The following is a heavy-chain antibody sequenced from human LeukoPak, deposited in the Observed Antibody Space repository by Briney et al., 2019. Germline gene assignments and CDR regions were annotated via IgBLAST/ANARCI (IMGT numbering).Heavy chain of an antibody. Sequence: SETLSLTCTVSGGSISSSSYYWGWIRQPPGKGLEWIGSIYYSGSTYYNPSLKSRVTISVDTSKNQFSLKLSSVTAADTAVYYCARLALFWSGPSYYFDYWGQGTLVTVSS. CDR1: GGSISSSSYY. V-gene: IGHV4-39*01. CDR3: ARLALFWSGPSYYFDY. CDR2: IYYSGST. D-gene: IGHD3-3*01. J-gene: IGHJ4*02.